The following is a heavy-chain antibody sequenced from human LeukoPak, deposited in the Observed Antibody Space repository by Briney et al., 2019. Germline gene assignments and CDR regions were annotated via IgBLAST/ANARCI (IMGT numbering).Heavy chain of an antibody. D-gene: IGHD2/OR15-2a*01. V-gene: IGHV3-23*01. Sequence: GGSLRLSCAASGFTFSTYSMHWVRQAPGKGLEYVSGVSGRSGSTYYADSVKGRFIVSRDNPKNTLYLQMDSLRAEDTAVYYCAKPQSKITTTISDDHWGQGTLVTVSS. CDR2: VSGRSGST. CDR1: GFTFSTYS. J-gene: IGHJ4*02. CDR3: AKPQSKITTTISDDH.